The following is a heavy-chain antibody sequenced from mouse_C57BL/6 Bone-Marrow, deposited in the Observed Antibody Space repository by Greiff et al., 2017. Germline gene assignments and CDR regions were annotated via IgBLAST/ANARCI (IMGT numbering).Heavy chain of an antibody. Sequence: EVQVVESGGGLVQPKGSLKLSCAASGFTFNTYAMHWVRQAPGKGLEWVARIRSKSSNYATYYADSVKDRFTISRDDSQSMLYLLMNNLKTEDTAMYYCVRGGCYNGPRRCWYFDVWGTGTTVTVSS. J-gene: IGHJ1*03. D-gene: IGHD1-1*01. CDR1: GFTFNTYA. CDR2: IRSKSSNYAT. V-gene: IGHV10-3*01. CDR3: VRGGCYNGPRRCWYFDV.